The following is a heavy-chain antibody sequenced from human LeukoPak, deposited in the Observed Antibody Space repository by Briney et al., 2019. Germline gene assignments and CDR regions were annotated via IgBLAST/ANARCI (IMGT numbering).Heavy chain of an antibody. D-gene: IGHD3-22*01. CDR1: GFTFGNYA. CDR3: VKSAYYDSSGYYREWYFAY. V-gene: IGHV3-23*01. CDR2: ISGSGTST. J-gene: IGHJ4*02. Sequence: TGGSLRLSCAASGFTFGNYAMSWVRQAPGKGLEWVSAISGSGTSTYYTHSVKGRFTISRDNSKNTLYLQMNSLRAEDTAVYCCVKSAYYDSSGYYREWYFAYWPQGPLVPVSS.